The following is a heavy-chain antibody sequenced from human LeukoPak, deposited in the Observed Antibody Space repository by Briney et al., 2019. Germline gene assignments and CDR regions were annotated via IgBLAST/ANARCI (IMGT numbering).Heavy chain of an antibody. CDR3: ATSGNDALYYYYYYMDV. D-gene: IGHD1-1*01. CDR1: GFTFSSYG. V-gene: IGHV3-23*01. Sequence: PGGSLRLSCAASGFTFSSYGMSWVRQAPGKGLEWVSAISGSGGSTYYADSVKGRSTISRDNSKNTLYLQMNSLRAEDTAVYYCATSGNDALYYYYYYMDVWGKGTTVTISS. CDR2: ISGSGGST. J-gene: IGHJ6*03.